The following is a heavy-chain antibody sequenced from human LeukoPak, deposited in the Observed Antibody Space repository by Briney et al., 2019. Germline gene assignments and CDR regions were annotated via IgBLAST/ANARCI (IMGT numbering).Heavy chain of an antibody. J-gene: IGHJ4*02. CDR3: AREWLSSGDSHYSH. V-gene: IGHV1-18*01. Sequence: ASVKVSCNTSGYTFISYGIIWVRQAPGQGLERMGWISAYNGNTNYAQKLQGRVTMTTDTSTSTAYMELSSLRSDDTAVYYCAREWLSSGDSHYSHWGQGTLVTVSS. CDR1: GYTFISYG. CDR2: ISAYNGNT. D-gene: IGHD2-15*01.